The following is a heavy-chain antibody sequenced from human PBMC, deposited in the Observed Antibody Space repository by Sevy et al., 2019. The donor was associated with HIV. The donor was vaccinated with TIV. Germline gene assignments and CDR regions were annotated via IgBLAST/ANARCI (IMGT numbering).Heavy chain of an antibody. D-gene: IGHD1-26*01. Sequence: ASVKVSCKASGYTFTGYYMHWVRQAPGQGLEWMGWINPNSGGTNYAQKFQGRVTMTRDTSISTAYMELSRLRSDDTAVYYCARVWSGSYYNFDYWGQRTLVTVSS. J-gene: IGHJ4*02. CDR3: ARVWSGSYYNFDY. V-gene: IGHV1-2*02. CDR1: GYTFTGYY. CDR2: INPNSGGT.